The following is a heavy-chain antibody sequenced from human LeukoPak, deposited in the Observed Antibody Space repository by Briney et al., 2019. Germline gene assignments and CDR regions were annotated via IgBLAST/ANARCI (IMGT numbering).Heavy chain of an antibody. CDR2: IYSGGST. Sequence: PGGSLRLSCAASGFTFSSYGMHWVRQAPGKGLEWVSVIYSGGSTYYADSVKGRFTISRDNSKNTLYLQMNSLRAEDTAVYYCARVKGSSWPAFDYWGHGTLVTVSS. D-gene: IGHD6-13*01. CDR1: GFTFSSYG. V-gene: IGHV3-53*01. CDR3: ARVKGSSWPAFDY. J-gene: IGHJ4*01.